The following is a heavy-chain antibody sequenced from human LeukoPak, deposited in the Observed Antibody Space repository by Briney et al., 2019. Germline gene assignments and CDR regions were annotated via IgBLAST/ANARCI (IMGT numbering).Heavy chain of an antibody. Sequence: PGGSLRLSCAASGFTLSSYWMSWVRQAPGMGLEWVANINEDGSKKFYVDSVKGRFTISRDNAKNSLYLQMNSLRAEDTAVYYCARENIVGSTWGDIDYWGQGTLVNVSS. CDR1: GFTLSSYW. CDR2: INEDGSKK. CDR3: ARENIVGSTWGDIDY. J-gene: IGHJ4*02. V-gene: IGHV3-7*01. D-gene: IGHD1-26*01.